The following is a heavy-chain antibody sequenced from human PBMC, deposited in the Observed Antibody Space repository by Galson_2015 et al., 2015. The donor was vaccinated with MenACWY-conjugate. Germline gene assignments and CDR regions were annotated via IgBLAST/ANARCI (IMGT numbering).Heavy chain of an antibody. J-gene: IGHJ6*02. D-gene: IGHD2-15*01. V-gene: IGHV5-10-1*04. CDR3: ARDGYCSGGSCYGFGSRGMDV. Sequence: QSGAEVKKPGESLRISCKGSGYTFDTYWINWVRQMPGKGLEWMGRIDPSDSYTRYSPSFQGQVTISADKSISTAYLQWSSLKASDTAMYYCARDGYCSGGSCYGFGSRGMDVWGQGTTVTVSS. CDR2: IDPSDSYT. CDR1: GYTFDTYW.